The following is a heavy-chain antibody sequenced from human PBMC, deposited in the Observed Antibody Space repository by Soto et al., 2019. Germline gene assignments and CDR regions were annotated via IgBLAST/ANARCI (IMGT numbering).Heavy chain of an antibody. Sequence: KQSQTLSLPCTVSGGSISSSSYYWGWIRQPPGKGLEWIGSIYYSGSTYYNPSLKSRVTISVDTSKNQFSLKLSSVTAADTAVYYCARHLRDCSSTSCYELFDYWGQGTLVTVSS. CDR3: ARHLRDCSSTSCYELFDY. D-gene: IGHD2-2*01. CDR1: GGSISSSSYY. J-gene: IGHJ4*02. CDR2: IYYSGST. V-gene: IGHV4-39*01.